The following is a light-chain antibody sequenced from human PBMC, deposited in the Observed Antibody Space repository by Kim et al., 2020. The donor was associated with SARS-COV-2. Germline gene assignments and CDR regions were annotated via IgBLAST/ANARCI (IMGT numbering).Light chain of an antibody. V-gene: IGKV3-11*01. CDR3: QQRSNWPPALT. J-gene: IGKJ4*01. CDR2: DAS. CDR1: QRVSAS. Sequence: PGESATLSCRASQRVSASLAWYQQKPGQAPRLLIYDASNRATGIPDRFSGSGSGTDFTLTISSLESEDFAVYYCQQRSNWPPALTFGGGTKVDIK.